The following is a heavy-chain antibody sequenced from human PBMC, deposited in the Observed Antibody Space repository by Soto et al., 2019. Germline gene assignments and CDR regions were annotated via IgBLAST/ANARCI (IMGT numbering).Heavy chain of an antibody. Sequence: GSLRLSCAASGLTFSTYAMSWVRQAPGKGLEWVSTISSSGGNTYYTDSVKGRFTISRDNSKNTLYLQMNSLRAEDTAIYYCAKRPTSTGFGDPFDIWGQGTMVTVSS. D-gene: IGHD3-10*01. CDR2: ISSSGGNT. J-gene: IGHJ3*02. CDR3: AKRPTSTGFGDPFDI. CDR1: GLTFSTYA. V-gene: IGHV3-23*01.